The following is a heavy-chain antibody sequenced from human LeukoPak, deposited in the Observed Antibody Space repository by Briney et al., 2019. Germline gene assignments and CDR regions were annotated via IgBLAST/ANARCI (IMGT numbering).Heavy chain of an antibody. J-gene: IGHJ4*02. V-gene: IGHV3-21*01. CDR3: VRGVGGSSYLDY. D-gene: IGHD3-16*01. CDR2: ISNNGGYT. CDR1: GFTLNTYS. Sequence: GGSLRLSCAASGFTLNTYSMNWVRQAPGKGLEWVSAISNNGGYTYYADSVQGRFTISRDNAENTLYLQMNSLRVEDTAVYYCVRGVGGSSYLDYWGQGALVTVSS.